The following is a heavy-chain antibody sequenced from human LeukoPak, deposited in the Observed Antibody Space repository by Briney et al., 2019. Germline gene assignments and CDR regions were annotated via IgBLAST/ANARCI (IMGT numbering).Heavy chain of an antibody. CDR2: IYYSGST. V-gene: IGHV4-39*07. D-gene: IGHD6-13*01. Sequence: SETLSLTCTVSGGSISSSSYYWGWIRQPPGKGLEWIGSIYYSGSTYYNPSLKSRVTISVDTSKNQFSLKLSSVTAADTAVYYCARAGYSSSWYDSNYYYYMDVWGKGTTVTVSS. J-gene: IGHJ6*03. CDR3: ARAGYSSSWYDSNYYYYMDV. CDR1: GGSISSSSYY.